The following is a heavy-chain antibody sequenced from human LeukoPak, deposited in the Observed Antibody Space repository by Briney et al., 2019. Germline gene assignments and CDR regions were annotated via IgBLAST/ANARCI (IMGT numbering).Heavy chain of an antibody. CDR2: IRYSGST. V-gene: IGHV4-39*01. D-gene: IGHD6-6*01. J-gene: IGHJ5*02. CDR1: GDSINSGGYY. Sequence: PSETLSLTCTVSGDSINSGGYYWGWIRQPPRKGLEWIGNIRYSGSTYYSPSLKGRVTISLDTSKNQFSLKLTSMTAADTAVYYCAKRRGGSSELDPWGQGTLVTVS. CDR3: AKRRGGSSELDP.